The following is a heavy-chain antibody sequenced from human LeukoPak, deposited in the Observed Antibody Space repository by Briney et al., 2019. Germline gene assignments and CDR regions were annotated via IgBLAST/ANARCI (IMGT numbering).Heavy chain of an antibody. CDR1: GGSISSDDYY. D-gene: IGHD6-13*01. CDR3: AILSSWYDY. J-gene: IGHJ4*02. V-gene: IGHV4-30-4*01. CDR2: LYYSGNI. Sequence: SQTLSLTCTVSGGSISSDDYYWSWIRQPPGKGLEWIGYLYYSGNIFYNPSLTSRVTISVDTSNTQFSLKLTSVTAADTAVYYCAILSSWYDYWGQGTLVTVSS.